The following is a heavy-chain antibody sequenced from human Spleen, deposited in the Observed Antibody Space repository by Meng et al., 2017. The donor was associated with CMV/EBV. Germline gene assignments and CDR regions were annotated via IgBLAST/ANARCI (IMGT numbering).Heavy chain of an antibody. CDR2: INPGGGST. J-gene: IGHJ5*02. V-gene: IGHV1-46*01. Sequence: TRCYMHWVRQVPGQGLEWMGIINPGGGSTNYAQNFQGRVTITTDESTNTVYMELSSLRSEDTAVYYCARVRPSLPVILAATPTHWFDPWGQGTLVTVSS. CDR3: ARVRPSLPVILAATPTHWFDP. D-gene: IGHD3-10*01. CDR1: TRCY.